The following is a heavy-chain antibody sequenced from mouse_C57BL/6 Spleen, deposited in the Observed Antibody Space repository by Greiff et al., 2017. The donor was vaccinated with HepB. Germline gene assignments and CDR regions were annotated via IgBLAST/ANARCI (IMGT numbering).Heavy chain of an antibody. J-gene: IGHJ4*01. CDR3: ALYDYDVYAMDY. Sequence: VQLQQSGAELVKPGASVKISCKASGYAFSSYWMNWVKQRPGKGLEWIGQIYPGDGDTNYNGKFKGKATLTADKSSSTAYMQLSSLTSEDSAVYFCALYDYDVYAMDYWGQGTSVTVSS. CDR1: GYAFSSYW. V-gene: IGHV1-80*01. CDR2: IYPGDGDT. D-gene: IGHD2-4*01.